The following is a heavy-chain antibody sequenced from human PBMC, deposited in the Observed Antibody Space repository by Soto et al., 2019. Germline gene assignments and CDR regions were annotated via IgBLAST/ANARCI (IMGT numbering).Heavy chain of an antibody. J-gene: IGHJ4*02. CDR2: MNPNSGNT. CDR1: GDSFKSKD. Sequence: VTCEAPGDSFKSKDIDGVRQATGQGLEWMGWMNPNSGNTGYAQKFQGRVTMTKNTLYLQMNSLRAEDTAVYYCAKDPRQLIVYFDYWGQGTQVTVSS. CDR3: AKDPRQLIVYFDY. V-gene: IGHV1-8*01. D-gene: IGHD3-22*01.